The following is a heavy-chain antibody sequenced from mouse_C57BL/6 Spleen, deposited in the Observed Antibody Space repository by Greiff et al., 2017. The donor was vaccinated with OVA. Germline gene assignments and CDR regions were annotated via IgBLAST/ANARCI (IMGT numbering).Heavy chain of an antibody. V-gene: IGHV1-50*01. Sequence: QVQLQQPGAELVKPGASVKLSCKASGYTFTSYWMQWVKQRPGQGLEWIGEIDPSDSYTNYNQKFKGKATLTVDTSSSTAYMQLSSLTSEDSAVYYCAINYGNYLDYWGKGTTLTVSS. CDR2: IDPSDSYT. D-gene: IGHD2-1*01. CDR1: GYTFTSYW. J-gene: IGHJ2*01. CDR3: AINYGNYLDY.